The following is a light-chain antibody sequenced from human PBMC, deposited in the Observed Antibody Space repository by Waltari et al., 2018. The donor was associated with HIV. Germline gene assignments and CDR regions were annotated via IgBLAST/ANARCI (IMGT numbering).Light chain of an antibody. CDR2: GAS. V-gene: IGKV1-9*01. CDR3: QHLNNSALFT. CDR1: QGMSIY. J-gene: IGKJ3*01. Sequence: DIHLTQSPSVLSASLGDRVTLTCRASQGMSIYVAWYQQKPGQAPKLLIYGASTLQNGVPPRFSGSGSGTESTLTISSLQPDDFAPYYGQHLNNSALFTLGPGTKVDVK.